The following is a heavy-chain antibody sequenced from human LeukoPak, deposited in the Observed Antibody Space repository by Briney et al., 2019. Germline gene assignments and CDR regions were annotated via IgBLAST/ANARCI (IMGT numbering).Heavy chain of an antibody. V-gene: IGHV1-69*05. Sequence: SVKVSCKTSGYDFKTSGISWVRQAPGQGLEWMGGIIPIFGTANYAQKFQGRVTITTDESTSTAYMELSSLRSEDTAVYYCASHLSEAAPFDYWGQGTLVTVSS. J-gene: IGHJ4*02. CDR2: IIPIFGTA. CDR1: GYDFKTSG. CDR3: ASHLSEAAPFDY. D-gene: IGHD2-15*01.